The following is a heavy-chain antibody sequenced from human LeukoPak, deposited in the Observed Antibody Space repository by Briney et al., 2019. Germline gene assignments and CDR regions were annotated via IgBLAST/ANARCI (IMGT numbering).Heavy chain of an antibody. Sequence: SETLSLTRTVSGDSISTSNSYWGWIRQPPGKGLEWIGSIYYSGNTYYNASLKSRVTISVDTSKNQFSLKLTSVTAADTAVYYCATEIGYCSGGSCHNFDYWGQGTLVTVSS. CDR2: IYYSGNT. CDR1: GDSISTSNSY. V-gene: IGHV4-39*01. CDR3: ATEIGYCSGGSCHNFDY. D-gene: IGHD2-15*01. J-gene: IGHJ4*02.